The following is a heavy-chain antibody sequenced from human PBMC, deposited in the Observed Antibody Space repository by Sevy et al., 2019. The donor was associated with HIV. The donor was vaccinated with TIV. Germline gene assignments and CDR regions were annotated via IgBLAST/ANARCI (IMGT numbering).Heavy chain of an antibody. D-gene: IGHD3-10*01. V-gene: IGHV3-23*01. CDR3: AKDRVSGTYYTGDFDY. Sequence: GGSLILSCAASGFTFSIYAMSWVRQAPGKGLEWVSVISITGGSTYYADSVKGRFTISRDNSKNTLYLQMNTLRAEDTAVYYCAKDRVSGTYYTGDFDYWGQGTLVTVSS. CDR1: GFTFSIYA. CDR2: ISITGGST. J-gene: IGHJ4*02.